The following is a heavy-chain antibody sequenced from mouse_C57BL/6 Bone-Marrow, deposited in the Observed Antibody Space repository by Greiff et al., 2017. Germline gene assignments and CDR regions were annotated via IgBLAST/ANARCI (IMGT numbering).Heavy chain of an antibody. CDR2: IYPGDGDT. Sequence: VQLQQSGPELVKPGASVKISCKASGYAFSSSWMNWVKQRPGKGLEWIGRIYPGDGDTNYNGKFKGKATLTAEKSSSTAYMQLSSLTSEDSAVYFCARWLLLDYWGQGTTLTVSS. V-gene: IGHV1-82*01. D-gene: IGHD2-3*01. J-gene: IGHJ2*01. CDR1: GYAFSSSW. CDR3: ARWLLLDY.